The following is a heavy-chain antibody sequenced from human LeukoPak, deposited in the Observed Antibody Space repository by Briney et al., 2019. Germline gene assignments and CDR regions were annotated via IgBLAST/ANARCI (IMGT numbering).Heavy chain of an antibody. V-gene: IGHV1-69*05. J-gene: IGHJ6*03. CDR2: IIPIFGTA. CDR1: GGTFSSYA. CDR3: ARVVSYYHSSGYPYYYYYYMAV. Sequence: SVKVSCKASGGTFSSYAISWVRQAPGQGLEWMGGIIPIFGTANYAQKFQGRVTITTDESTSTAYMELSSLRSEDTAVYYCARVVSYYHSSGYPYYYYYYMAVWGKGTTVTVPS. D-gene: IGHD3-22*01.